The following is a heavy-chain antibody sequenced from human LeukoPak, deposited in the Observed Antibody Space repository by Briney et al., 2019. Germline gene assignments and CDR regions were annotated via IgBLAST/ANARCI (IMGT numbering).Heavy chain of an antibody. D-gene: IGHD6-13*01. CDR1: GFTVSSNY. V-gene: IGHV3-53*01. CDR2: TYSGGST. Sequence: GGSLRLSCAASGFTVSSNYMSWVRQAPGKGLEWVSVTYSGGSTYYADSVKGRFTISRDNSKNTLFLQMNSLRAEDTAVYYCARARSSTWPFDYWGQGTLVTVSS. J-gene: IGHJ4*02. CDR3: ARARSSTWPFDY.